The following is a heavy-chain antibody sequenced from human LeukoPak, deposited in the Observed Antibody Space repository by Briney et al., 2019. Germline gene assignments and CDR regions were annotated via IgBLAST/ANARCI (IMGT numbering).Heavy chain of an antibody. CDR3: ARWPYSSSYYFDY. J-gene: IGHJ4*02. D-gene: IGHD6-6*01. V-gene: IGHV3-21*01. CDR1: GFTFSDYI. CDR2: ITSGTTYI. Sequence: GGSLRLSCAASGFTFSDYIMIWVRQSPEKGLEWVSSITSGTTYIYYADSVRGRFTLSRDNAKNSLYLQMNSLRAEDTAVYYCARWPYSSSYYFDYWGQGTLVTVSS.